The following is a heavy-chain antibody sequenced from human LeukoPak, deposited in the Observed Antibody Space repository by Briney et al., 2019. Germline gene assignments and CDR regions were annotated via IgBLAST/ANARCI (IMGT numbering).Heavy chain of an antibody. CDR1: GYTFTGYY. CDR2: INPNSGGT. J-gene: IGHJ3*02. V-gene: IGHV1-2*02. CDR3: ARAPLRDDAFDI. Sequence: GASVKVSCKASGYTFTGYYMHWVRQAPGQGLEWMGWINPNSGGTNYAQKFQSRVTMTRDTSISTAYMELSRLRSDDTAVYYCARAPLRDDAFDIWGQGTMVTVSS.